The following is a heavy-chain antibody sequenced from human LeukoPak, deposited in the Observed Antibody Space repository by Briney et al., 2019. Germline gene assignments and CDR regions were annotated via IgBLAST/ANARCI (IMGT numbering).Heavy chain of an antibody. V-gene: IGHV4-4*02. CDR2: VFHSGST. J-gene: IGHJ4*02. Sequence: SETLSLTCAVSGDSVSSNYWWSWVRQSPGQGLEWIGEVFHSGSTNYNPSLMGRVTISLDKSKNQVSLKLRSVTAADTAVYYCARHRGGYNCHDYWGQGALVTVSS. CDR3: ARHRGGYNCHDY. D-gene: IGHD5-18*01. CDR1: GDSVSSNYW.